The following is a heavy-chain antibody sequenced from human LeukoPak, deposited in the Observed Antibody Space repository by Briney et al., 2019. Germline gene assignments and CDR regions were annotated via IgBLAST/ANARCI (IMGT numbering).Heavy chain of an antibody. J-gene: IGHJ4*02. Sequence: GGSLRLSCAASGFTFSSYAMSWVRQAPGKGLEWVSAISGSGDSTYYANSVKGRFTISRDNSKNTLYLQMNSLRAEDTAVYYCAKDAITSDWYDLDYWGQGTLVSVSS. V-gene: IGHV3-23*01. CDR2: ISGSGDST. CDR3: AKDAITSDWYDLDY. CDR1: GFTFSSYA. D-gene: IGHD6-19*01.